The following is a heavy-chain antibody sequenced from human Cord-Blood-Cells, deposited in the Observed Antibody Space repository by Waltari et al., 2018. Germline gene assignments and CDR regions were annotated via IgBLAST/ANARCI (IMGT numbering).Heavy chain of an antibody. CDR3: ARDRYSYGYNAFDI. D-gene: IGHD5-18*01. Sequence: QVQLQESGPGLVKPSETLSLTCAVSGYSISSGYYWGWIRQPPGKGLEWIGSIYHSGSTYYNPSLKSGVTLSGDTAKNQFSLKLSAVTAADTAVYYCARDRYSYGYNAFDIWGQGTMVTVSS. CDR1: GYSISSGYY. J-gene: IGHJ3*02. CDR2: IYHSGST. V-gene: IGHV4-38-2*02.